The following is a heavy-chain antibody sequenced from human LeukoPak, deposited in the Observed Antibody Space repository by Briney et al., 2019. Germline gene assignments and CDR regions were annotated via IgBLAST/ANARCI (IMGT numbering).Heavy chain of an antibody. D-gene: IGHD3-22*01. J-gene: IGHJ4*02. CDR2: ISSSSSYI. V-gene: IGHV3-21*01. Sequence: GGSLRLSCAASGFTFSSYSMNWVRQAPGKGLEWVSSISSSSSYIYYADSVKGRFTISRDNAKNSLYLQMNSLRAEDTAVYYCARAAHYYDSSGYYPYPYYFDYWGQGTLATVSS. CDR3: ARAAHYYDSSGYYPYPYYFDY. CDR1: GFTFSSYS.